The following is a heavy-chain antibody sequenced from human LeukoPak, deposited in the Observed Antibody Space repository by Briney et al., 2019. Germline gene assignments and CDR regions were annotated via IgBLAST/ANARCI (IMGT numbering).Heavy chain of an antibody. J-gene: IGHJ6*03. CDR2: IYPGDSDT. CDR3: ARQAHCSSTSCPDYYYYYMDV. V-gene: IGHV5-51*01. D-gene: IGHD2-2*01. Sequence: GESLKISCKGSGYSFTSYWIGWVRQMPGKGLEWMGIIYPGDSDTRYCPSFQGPVTISADKSISTAYLQWSSLKASDTAMYYCARQAHCSSTSCPDYYYYYMDVWGKGTTVTVSS. CDR1: GYSFTSYW.